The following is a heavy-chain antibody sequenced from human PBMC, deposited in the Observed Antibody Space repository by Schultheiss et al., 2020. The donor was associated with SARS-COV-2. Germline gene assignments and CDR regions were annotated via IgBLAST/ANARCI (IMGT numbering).Heavy chain of an antibody. CDR1: GFTFSSYS. CDR3: AKDKGMTTVVTRLFGMDV. Sequence: GGSLRLSCAASGFTFSSYSMNWVRQAPGKGLEWVSSISSSSSYIYYADSVKGRFTISRDNAKNSLYLQMNSLRAEDTAVYYCAKDKGMTTVVTRLFGMDVWGQGTTVTVSS. V-gene: IGHV3-21*01. CDR2: ISSSSSYI. D-gene: IGHD4-23*01. J-gene: IGHJ6*02.